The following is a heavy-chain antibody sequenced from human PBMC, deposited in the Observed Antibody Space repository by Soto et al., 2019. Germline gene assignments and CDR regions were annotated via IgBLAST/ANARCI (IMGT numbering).Heavy chain of an antibody. CDR1: GASIRSYY. V-gene: IGHV4-59*07. Sequence: PSDTLSLTCTVSGASIRSYYWCWIRQPPGRALEWIGFISYSGSTSYSPSLKSRVTISVDTSKNQFSLRLSSVTAADTAVYYCARYSGTYYVYWGQGTLVTVS. J-gene: IGHJ4*02. CDR2: ISYSGST. D-gene: IGHD1-26*01. CDR3: ARYSGTYYVY.